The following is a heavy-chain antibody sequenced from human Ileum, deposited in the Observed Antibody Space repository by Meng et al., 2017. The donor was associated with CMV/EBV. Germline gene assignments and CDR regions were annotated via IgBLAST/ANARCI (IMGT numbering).Heavy chain of an antibody. Sequence: QGHLQESGPGLLKPSETLSLICSVSGDSITTGNSYWSWIRQAPGKDMEWIGYIYNSGKTDCNPSLKSRVTISIDTSKNQFSLKLTSVTAADTAVYYCARGRVAQDYWGQGTLVTVSS. CDR3: ARGRVAQDY. J-gene: IGHJ4*02. V-gene: IGHV4-30-4*01. CDR1: GDSITTGNSY. CDR2: IYNSGKT.